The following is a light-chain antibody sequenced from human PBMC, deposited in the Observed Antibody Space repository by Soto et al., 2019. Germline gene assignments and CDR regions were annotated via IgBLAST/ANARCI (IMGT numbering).Light chain of an antibody. CDR3: QQYRMSPNT. V-gene: IGKV3-20*01. CDR1: QRVDDSH. J-gene: IGKJ5*01. CDR2: GAS. Sequence: EMVLAQSPGALSLSRGERATRCCRASQRVDDSHLAWYQLRPGQAPRLLIYGASTRATGIPDRFSGSGSGTDFSLTIRGLKPEDFAVYYCQQYRMSPNTFGQGTRLEIK.